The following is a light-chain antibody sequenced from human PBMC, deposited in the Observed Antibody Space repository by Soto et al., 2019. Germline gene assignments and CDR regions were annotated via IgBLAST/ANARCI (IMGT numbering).Light chain of an antibody. CDR1: EFLSSSY. J-gene: IGKJ2*01. V-gene: IGKV3-20*01. CDR2: AAS. Sequence: EIVLTQSPGTLSLSPGERATLSCMVSEFLSSSYLVWYQQKPGQAPRLLIYAASRRATGIPDRFSGSGSATEYTLTINTLEPEDFAVYYCQQQGTFGQGTKLQIK. CDR3: QQQGT.